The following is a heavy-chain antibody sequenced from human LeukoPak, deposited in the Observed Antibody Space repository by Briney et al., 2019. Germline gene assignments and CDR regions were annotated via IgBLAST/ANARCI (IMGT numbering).Heavy chain of an antibody. CDR1: GGSISSGGYY. CDR2: TYHSGST. J-gene: IGHJ4*02. Sequence: PSQTLSLTCTVSGGSISSGGYYWSWIRQPPGKGLEWIGYTYHSGSTYYNPSLKSRVTISVDRPKNQFSLKLSSVTAADTAVYYCARAPLGVVVVPATGGNYFDYWGQGTLVTVSS. V-gene: IGHV4-30-2*01. CDR3: ARAPLGVVVVPATGGNYFDY. D-gene: IGHD2-15*01.